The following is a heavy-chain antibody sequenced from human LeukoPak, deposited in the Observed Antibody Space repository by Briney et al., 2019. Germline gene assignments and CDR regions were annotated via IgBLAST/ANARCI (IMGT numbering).Heavy chain of an antibody. CDR3: ARTNSKKAYYYYYMDV. Sequence: KPSETLSLTCAVYGGSFSGYYWSWIRQPPGKGLEWIGEINHSGSTNYNPSLKSRVTISVDTSKNQFSLKLSSVTAADTAVYYCARTNSKKAYYYYYMDVWGKGTTVTVSS. V-gene: IGHV4-34*01. CDR2: INHSGST. J-gene: IGHJ6*03. CDR1: GGSFSGYY. D-gene: IGHD4-11*01.